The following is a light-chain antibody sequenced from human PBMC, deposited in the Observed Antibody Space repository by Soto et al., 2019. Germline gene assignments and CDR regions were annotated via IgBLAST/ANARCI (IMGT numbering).Light chain of an antibody. CDR2: EVT. CDR3: SSSTSLNPRPCV. V-gene: IGLV2-14*01. J-gene: IGLJ1*01. Sequence: SALTKPPSASGCPGQSVTISCTGTSGDVGAYDYVSSYQQHPGKAPKLIIYEVTDRPSGVSNRFSCSKSGNTASLTISGPQATHVADYYRSSSTSLNPRPCVFGTEHKVT. CDR1: SGDVGAYDY.